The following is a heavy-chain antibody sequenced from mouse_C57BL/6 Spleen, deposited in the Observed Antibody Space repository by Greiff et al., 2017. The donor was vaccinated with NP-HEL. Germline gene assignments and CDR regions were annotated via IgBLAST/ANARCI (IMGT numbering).Heavy chain of an antibody. CDR1: GYTFTSYW. D-gene: IGHD4-1*01. Sequence: VKLQQPGAELVRPGSSVKLSCKASGYTFTSYWMHWVKQRPIQGLEWIGNIDPSDSETHYNQKFKDKATLTVDKSSSTAYMQLSSLTSEDSAVYYCARNWDLYYFDYWGQGTTLTVSS. CDR2: IDPSDSET. CDR3: ARNWDLYYFDY. J-gene: IGHJ2*01. V-gene: IGHV1-52*01.